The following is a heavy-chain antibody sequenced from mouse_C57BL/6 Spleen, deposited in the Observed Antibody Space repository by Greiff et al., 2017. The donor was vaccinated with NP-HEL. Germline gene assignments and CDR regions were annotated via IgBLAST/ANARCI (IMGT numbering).Heavy chain of an antibody. V-gene: IGHV1-55*01. D-gene: IGHD2-3*01. CDR3: ARGDGYSYYFDY. J-gene: IGHJ2*01. CDR2: IYPGSGST. CDR1: GYTFTSYW. Sequence: VQLQQSGAELVKPGASVKMSCKASGYTFTSYWITWVKQRPGQGLEWIGDIYPGSGSTNYNEKFKSKAQLTVDKSSSTAYMQRSSLTSEDSAVYYCARGDGYSYYFDYWGQGTTLTVSS.